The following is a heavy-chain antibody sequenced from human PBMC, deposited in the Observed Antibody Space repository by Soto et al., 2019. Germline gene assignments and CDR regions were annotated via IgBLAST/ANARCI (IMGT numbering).Heavy chain of an antibody. CDR3: TRGGGNQLGDCYDN. J-gene: IGHJ4*02. CDR2: IYYDGSQK. V-gene: IGHV3-30*04. D-gene: IGHD2-21*02. CDR1: GFTFSSYT. Sequence: QVQLVESGGGVVQPGRSLRLSCAASGFTFSSYTMHWVRQAPGKGLEWVALIYYDGSQKYYADSVKGRFTISRDNSKKMMNLDMNSLRTEDTAVYYCTRGGGNQLGDCYDNWGQGTLVTASS.